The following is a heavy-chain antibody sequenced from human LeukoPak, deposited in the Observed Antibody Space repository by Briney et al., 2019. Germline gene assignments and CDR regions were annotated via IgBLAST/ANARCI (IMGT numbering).Heavy chain of an antibody. D-gene: IGHD2-15*01. CDR1: GFTFSSHV. Sequence: HPGGSVRLSCAASGFTFSSHVLSWVRQDPARGLEWVSSITFSGDSTYYADSVKARFTISRDNSKNTLYLQMNSLRAEDSAIYYCARIIVPPYHFDSWGQGTRVTVSS. CDR2: ITFSGDST. J-gene: IGHJ4*02. CDR3: ARIIVPPYHFDS. V-gene: IGHV3-23*01.